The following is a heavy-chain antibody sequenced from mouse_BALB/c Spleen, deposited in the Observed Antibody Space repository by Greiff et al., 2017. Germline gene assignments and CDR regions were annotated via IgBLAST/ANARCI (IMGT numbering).Heavy chain of an antibody. V-gene: IGHV1S36*01. D-gene: IGHD4-1*01. J-gene: IGHJ1*01. CDR2: IDPNSGGT. CDR3: TRCLTGRYWYLDV. Sequence: VQLQQPGAELVKPGASVKLSCKASGYTFTSYWMHWVQQRPGRGLEWIGRIDPNSGGTKYNEKFKSKATLTVDKPYSTACMQLSSLTSEDSAVYDDTRCLTGRYWYLDVWGAGTTVTVSS. CDR1: GYTFTSYW.